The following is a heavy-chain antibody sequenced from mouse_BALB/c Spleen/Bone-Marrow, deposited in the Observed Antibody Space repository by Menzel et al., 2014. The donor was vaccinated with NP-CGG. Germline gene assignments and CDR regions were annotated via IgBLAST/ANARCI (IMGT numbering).Heavy chain of an antibody. Sequence: EVQLVESGGGLVQPGGSLKLSCATSGFTFSDYYMYWVRQTPEKRLEWVAYISNGGGSTYYPDTVKGRFTISRDNAKNTLYLQMSRLKSGDTAMYYCARHNYDETWFAYWGQGTLVTVSA. V-gene: IGHV5-12*02. CDR1: GFTFSDYY. CDR2: ISNGGGST. J-gene: IGHJ3*01. CDR3: ARHNYDETWFAY. D-gene: IGHD2-4*01.